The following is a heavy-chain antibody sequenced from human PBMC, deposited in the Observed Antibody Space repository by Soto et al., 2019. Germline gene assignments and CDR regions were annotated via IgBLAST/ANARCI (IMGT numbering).Heavy chain of an antibody. CDR3: ARTNNNYDFDY. V-gene: IGHV4-59*01. Sequence: SETLSLTCTVSGGSISGSYWSWIRQPPGKGLEWIGYVYYSGSTSYNPSLKSRVTIPVDTSKNQFSLKLSSVTAADTALYYCARTNNNYDFDYGGQGTLVTVSS. J-gene: IGHJ4*02. CDR1: GGSISGSY. CDR2: VYYSGST. D-gene: IGHD1-1*01.